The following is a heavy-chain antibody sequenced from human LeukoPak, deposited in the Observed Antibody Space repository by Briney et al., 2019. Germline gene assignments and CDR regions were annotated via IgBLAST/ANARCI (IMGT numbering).Heavy chain of an antibody. CDR1: GFTFSSYA. V-gene: IGHV3-23*01. Sequence: GSLRLSCAASGFTFSSYAMSWVRQAPGKGLEWVSAISGSGGSTYYADSVKGRFTISRDNSKNTLYLQMNSLRGEDTAVYYCAEEEKSITGTTWFDPWGQGTLVTVSS. J-gene: IGHJ5*02. CDR3: AEEEKSITGTTWFDP. CDR2: ISGSGGST. D-gene: IGHD1-7*01.